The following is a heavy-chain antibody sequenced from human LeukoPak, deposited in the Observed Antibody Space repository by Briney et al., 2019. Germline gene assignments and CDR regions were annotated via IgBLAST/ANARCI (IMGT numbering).Heavy chain of an antibody. D-gene: IGHD2-2*01. Sequence: GASVKVSCKASGYTFTSYYMNWVRQAPGQGVEWMGWINPNSGGTNYAQKFQGWVTMTRDKSISTAYMELSRLRSDDTAVYYCAISRRGYCSSTSCYGGWFDPWGQGTLVTVSS. J-gene: IGHJ5*02. CDR2: INPNSGGT. CDR3: AISRRGYCSSTSCYGGWFDP. CDR1: GYTFTSYY. V-gene: IGHV1-2*04.